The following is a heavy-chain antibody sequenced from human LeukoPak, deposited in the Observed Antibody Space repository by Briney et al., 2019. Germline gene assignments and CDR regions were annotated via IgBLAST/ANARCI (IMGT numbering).Heavy chain of an antibody. D-gene: IGHD3-22*01. J-gene: IGHJ3*02. V-gene: IGHV1-18*01. Sequence: ASVKVSCKASGYTFTRYGISWVRQAPGQGLEWMGWINPNNGSKNYVQKLQGRVTMTTDTSTSTAYMELRSLRSDDTAVYYCARVGYDSSGRHRYAFDIWGQGTMVTVSS. CDR2: INPNNGSK. CDR1: GYTFTRYG. CDR3: ARVGYDSSGRHRYAFDI.